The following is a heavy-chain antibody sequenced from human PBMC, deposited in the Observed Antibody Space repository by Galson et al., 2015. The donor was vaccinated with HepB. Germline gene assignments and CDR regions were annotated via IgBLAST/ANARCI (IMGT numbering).Heavy chain of an antibody. J-gene: IGHJ6*02. V-gene: IGHV1-18*01. Sequence: SVKVSCKASGYDFDKYGLRWVRQAPGQGLEWMGWVSGYDGSANYSPKFQGRVTMTTQTSTGTAYLEMRSLRSDDTAVYYCARDSRLELQLNNYYSYGMDVWGQGTAVIVS. D-gene: IGHD1-7*01. CDR3: ARDSRLELQLNNYYSYGMDV. CDR1: GYDFDKYG. CDR2: VSGYDGSA.